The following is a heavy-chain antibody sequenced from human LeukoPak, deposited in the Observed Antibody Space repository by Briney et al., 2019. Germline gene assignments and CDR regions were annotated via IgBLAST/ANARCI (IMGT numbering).Heavy chain of an antibody. D-gene: IGHD3-10*01. V-gene: IGHV3-7*01. CDR3: AKSLYGSVSNFDY. CDR2: IKQDGSEK. Sequence: GGSLRLSCAASGFTFSSYWMSWVRQAPGKGLEWVANIKQDGSEKYYVDSVKGRFTISRDNAKNSLYPQMNSLRAEDTAVYYCAKSLYGSVSNFDYWGQGTLVTVSS. CDR1: GFTFSSYW. J-gene: IGHJ4*02.